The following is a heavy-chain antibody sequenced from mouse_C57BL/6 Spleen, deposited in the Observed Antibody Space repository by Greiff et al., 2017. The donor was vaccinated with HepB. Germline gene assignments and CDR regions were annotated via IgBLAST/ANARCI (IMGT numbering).Heavy chain of an antibody. V-gene: IGHV5-9*01. CDR1: GFTFSSYT. Sequence: EVKVVESGGGLVKPGGSLKLSCAASGFTFSSYTMSWVRQTPEKRLEWVATISGGGGNTYYPDSVKGRFTISRDNAKNTLYLQMSSLRSEDTALYYCARQGGYYLAWFAYWGQGTLVTVSA. CDR2: ISGGGGNT. J-gene: IGHJ3*01. CDR3: ARQGGYYLAWFAY. D-gene: IGHD2-3*01.